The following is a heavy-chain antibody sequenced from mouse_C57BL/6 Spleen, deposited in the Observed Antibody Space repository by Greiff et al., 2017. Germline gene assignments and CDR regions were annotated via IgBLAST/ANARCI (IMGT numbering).Heavy chain of an antibody. CDR2: IWGDGST. CDR3: GKTGDCYLAY. V-gene: IGHV2-3*01. Sequence: VQGVESGPGLVAPSQSLYITCTVSGFSLTSYGVSWVRQPPGKCLEWLGVIWGDGSTNYHSALISRLSISTDNSKSQVFVKLNRRQTDDTATYYGGKTGDCYLAYWGQGTLVTVSA. D-gene: IGHD2-3*01. J-gene: IGHJ3*01. CDR1: GFSLTSYG.